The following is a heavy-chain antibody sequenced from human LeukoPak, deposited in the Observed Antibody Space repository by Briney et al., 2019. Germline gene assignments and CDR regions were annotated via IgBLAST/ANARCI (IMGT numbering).Heavy chain of an antibody. D-gene: IGHD6-13*01. J-gene: IGHJ3*02. CDR2: IYTSGST. CDR3: AKYSSSSLRAFDI. V-gene: IGHV4-4*07. Sequence: SETLSLTCIVSGASITSYYWSWIRQPAGKGLEWIGRIYTSGSTNYNPSLKSRVTMSVDTSKNQFSLNLSSVTAADTAVYYCAKYSSSSLRAFDIWGQGTMVTVSS. CDR1: GASITSYY.